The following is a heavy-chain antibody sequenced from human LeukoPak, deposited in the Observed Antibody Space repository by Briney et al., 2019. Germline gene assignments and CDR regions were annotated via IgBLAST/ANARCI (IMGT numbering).Heavy chain of an antibody. CDR3: ARVKKDVVVPAAMRDYYHYGMDV. CDR2: ISSSSSYI. V-gene: IGHV3-21*01. J-gene: IGHJ6*02. D-gene: IGHD2-2*01. Sequence: GGSLRLSCAASGFTFSSYSMNWVREAPGKGLEWVSSISSSSSYIYYADSVKGRFTISRDNAKNSLYLQMNSLRAEDTAVYYCARVKKDVVVPAAMRDYYHYGMDVWGQGTTVTVSS. CDR1: GFTFSSYS.